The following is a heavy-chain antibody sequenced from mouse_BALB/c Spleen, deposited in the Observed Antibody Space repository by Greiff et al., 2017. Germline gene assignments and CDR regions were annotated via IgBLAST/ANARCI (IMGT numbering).Heavy chain of an antibody. J-gene: IGHJ3*01. CDR2: ISYSGST. CDR1: GYSITSDYA. D-gene: IGHD3-3*01. CDR3: AREGAGRFAY. Sequence: DVQLQESGPGLVKPSQSLSLTCTVTGYSITSDYAWNWIRQFPGNKLEWMGYISYSGSTSYNPSLKSRISITRDTSKNQFFLQLNSVTTEDTATYYCAREGAGRFAYWGQGTLVTVSA. V-gene: IGHV3-2*02.